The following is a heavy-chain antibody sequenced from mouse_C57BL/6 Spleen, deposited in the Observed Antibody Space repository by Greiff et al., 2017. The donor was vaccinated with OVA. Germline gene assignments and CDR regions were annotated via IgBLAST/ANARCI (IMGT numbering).Heavy chain of an antibody. V-gene: IGHV1-69*01. CDR2: IEPSDSYT. J-gene: IGHJ4*01. CDR3: ARGKLVYAMDY. CDR1: GYTFTSYW. Sequence: QVQLQQPGAELVMPGASVKLSCKASGYTFTSYWMHWVKQRPGQGLEWIGEIEPSDSYTNYNQKFKGKSTLTVDKSSSTAYMQLSSLTSEDSAVYYCARGKLVYAMDYWGQGTSVTVSS. D-gene: IGHD4-1*01.